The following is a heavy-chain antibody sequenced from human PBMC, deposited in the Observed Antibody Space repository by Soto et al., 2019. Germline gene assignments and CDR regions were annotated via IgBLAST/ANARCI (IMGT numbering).Heavy chain of an antibody. CDR1: GGSISSGGYY. CDR3: ARNIAAAGTLDY. D-gene: IGHD6-13*01. V-gene: IGHV4-31*01. J-gene: IGHJ4*02. CDR2: IYYSGST. Sequence: QVQLQESGPGLVKPSQTLSLTCTVSGGSISSGGYYWSWIRQHPGKGLEWIGYIYYSGSTYYNPSLKLQVTISLDTSKNQFSLKLSSVTAADTAVYYCARNIAAAGTLDYWGQGTLVTVSS.